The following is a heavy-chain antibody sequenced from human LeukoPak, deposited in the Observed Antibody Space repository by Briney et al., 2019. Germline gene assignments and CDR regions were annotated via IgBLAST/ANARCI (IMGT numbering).Heavy chain of an antibody. V-gene: IGHV4-4*07. CDR1: GGSTTPYY. D-gene: IGHD5-12*01. Sequence: PSETLSLTCTVSGGSTTPYYWSWIRQPAGKRLEWIGRVYASGNTKYNPSLKSRVTMSVDTSKSQVSLNMTSATAADTAVYFCARGNRGYETFDYWGQGALVTVSS. CDR2: VYASGNT. J-gene: IGHJ4*02. CDR3: ARGNRGYETFDY.